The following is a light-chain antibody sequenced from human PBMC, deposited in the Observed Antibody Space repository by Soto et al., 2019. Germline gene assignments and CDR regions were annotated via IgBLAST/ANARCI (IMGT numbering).Light chain of an antibody. CDR2: AAS. J-gene: IGKJ5*01. CDR3: QQLKNYPIT. V-gene: IGKV1-9*01. CDR1: EDISSY. Sequence: DMKLIQSPSSRSASVGDRVTFHCRASEDISSYLAWYQQKPGTAPKLLIYAASALHSGVPSRFSGSGSGTDFTLTISSLQPEDFAIYFCQQLKNYPITFGQGTRLEI.